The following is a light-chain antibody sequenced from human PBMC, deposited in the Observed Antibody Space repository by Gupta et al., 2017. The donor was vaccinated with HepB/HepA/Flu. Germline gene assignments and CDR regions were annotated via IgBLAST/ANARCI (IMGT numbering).Light chain of an antibody. CDR3: GTWDGSGNAWV. CDR1: RSNIGNNY. J-gene: IGLJ3*02. CDR2: DNN. Sequence: QSVLTQPPSVSAAPGQKVTISCSGSRSNIGNNYVSWYQQLPGIAPKLLIYDNNNRPSGIPDRFSGSKYGTSATLGITGLQTGDEADYYCGTWDGSGNAWVFGGGTKLTVL. V-gene: IGLV1-51*01.